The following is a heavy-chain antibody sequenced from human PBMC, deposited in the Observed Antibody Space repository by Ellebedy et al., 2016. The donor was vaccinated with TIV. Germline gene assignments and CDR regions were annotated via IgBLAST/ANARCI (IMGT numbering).Heavy chain of an antibody. V-gene: IGHV3-11*04. CDR2: ISSSGSTI. CDR1: GFTFSDYY. CDR3: ASCGSYYDYYYYGMDV. J-gene: IGHJ6*02. D-gene: IGHD1-26*01. Sequence: GGSLRLXXAASGFTFSDYYMSWIRQAPGKGLEWVSYISSSGSTIYYADSVKGRFTISRDNAKNSLYLQMNSLRAEDTAVYYCASCGSYYDYYYYGMDVWGQGTTVTVSS.